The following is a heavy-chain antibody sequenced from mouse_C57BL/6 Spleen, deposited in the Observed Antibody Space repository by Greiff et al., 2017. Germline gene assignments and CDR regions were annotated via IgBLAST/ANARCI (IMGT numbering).Heavy chain of an antibody. CDR2: IYPGDGDT. CDR3: ARGNYYGSFYAMDY. J-gene: IGHJ4*01. V-gene: IGHV1-82*01. D-gene: IGHD1-1*01. CDR1: GYAFSSSW. Sequence: QVQLQQSGPELVKPGASVKISCKASGYAFSSSWMNWVKQRPGTGLEWIGRIYPGDGDTNYNGKFKGKATLTADKSSSTAYIQLSSLTSEDSAVYFCARGNYYGSFYAMDYWGQGTSVTVSS.